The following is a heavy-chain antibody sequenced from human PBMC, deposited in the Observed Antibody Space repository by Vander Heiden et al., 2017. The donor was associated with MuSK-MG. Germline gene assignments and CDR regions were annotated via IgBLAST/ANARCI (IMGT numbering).Heavy chain of an antibody. J-gene: IGHJ4*02. CDR2: INSDGSSK. CDR3: ATGGTYYDSSGYTY. V-gene: IGHV3-74*01. Sequence: EVQLVESGGGLVQPGGSLRLSCAASGFKFSSYWMYWVRQAPGKGLVWVSRINSDGSSKSYADSVKGRFTISRDNAKNTLYREMNSMRVEDTAVYYCATGGTYYDSSGYTYWGQGTLVTVSS. D-gene: IGHD3-22*01. CDR1: GFKFSSYW.